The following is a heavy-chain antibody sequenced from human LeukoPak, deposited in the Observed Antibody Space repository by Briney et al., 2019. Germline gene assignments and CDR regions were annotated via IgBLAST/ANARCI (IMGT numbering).Heavy chain of an antibody. Sequence: GASVKVSCKASGYTFTGYYMHWVRQAPGQGLEWMGWINPNSGGTNYAQKFQGRVTMTRDTSISTAYMELSRLRSGDTAVYYCARDSRRRGEGALLPLGYWGQGTLVTVSS. D-gene: IGHD3-16*01. V-gene: IGHV1-2*02. CDR1: GYTFTGYY. CDR3: ARDSRRRGEGALLPLGY. CDR2: INPNSGGT. J-gene: IGHJ4*02.